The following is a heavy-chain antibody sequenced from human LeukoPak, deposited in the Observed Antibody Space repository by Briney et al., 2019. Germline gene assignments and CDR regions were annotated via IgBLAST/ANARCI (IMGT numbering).Heavy chain of an antibody. CDR1: GFTFSSFE. V-gene: IGHV3-48*02. Sequence: GGSLRVSCAASGFTFSSFEMNWVRQAPGKGLEWVSYISSSSSAIYYADSVKGRFTISRDNAKNSLYLQMNSLRDDDTAVYYCATRSSGWYYFDYWGQGTLVTVSS. D-gene: IGHD6-19*01. J-gene: IGHJ4*02. CDR3: ATRSSGWYYFDY. CDR2: ISSSSSAI.